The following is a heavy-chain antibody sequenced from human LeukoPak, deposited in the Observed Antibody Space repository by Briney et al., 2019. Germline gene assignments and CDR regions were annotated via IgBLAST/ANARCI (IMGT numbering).Heavy chain of an antibody. CDR2: ISGSGGST. CDR3: AKREMYDILTGYYFGMDV. V-gene: IGHV3-23*01. J-gene: IGHJ6*02. CDR1: GFTFSSYA. D-gene: IGHD3-9*01. Sequence: GASLRLSCAASGFTFSSYAMSWVRQAPGKGLEWVSAISGSGGSTYYADSVKGRFTISRDNSKNTLYLQMNSLRAEDTAVHYCAKREMYDILTGYYFGMDVWGQGTTVTVSS.